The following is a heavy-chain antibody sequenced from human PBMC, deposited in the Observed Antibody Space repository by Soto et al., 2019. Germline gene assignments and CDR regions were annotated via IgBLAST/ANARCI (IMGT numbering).Heavy chain of an antibody. CDR2: IWYDGTNA. CDR1: GFSFSTYG. CDR3: AKPSHEMLTGYSPFDH. Sequence: QVQLVESGGGVVRPGRSLRLACEASGFSFSTYGMHWVRQAPGKGLQWVAVIWYDGTNAYYADSVKGRFTISRDNSKDTLYLEMDSLTADDSALYYCAKPSHEMLTGYSPFDHWGQGTLVTVSS. J-gene: IGHJ4*02. V-gene: IGHV3-33*06. D-gene: IGHD3-9*01.